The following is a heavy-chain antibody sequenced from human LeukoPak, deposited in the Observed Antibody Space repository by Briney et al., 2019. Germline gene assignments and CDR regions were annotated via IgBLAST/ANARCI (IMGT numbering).Heavy chain of an antibody. CDR2: ISGSGDST. CDR1: GFTFSNYA. D-gene: IGHD6-19*01. Sequence: PGGSLRLSCAASGFTFSNYAMSWVRQAPGKGLEWVSAISGSGDSTYYADSVMGRFTISRDNSKNTLYLQMSSLRAEDTAVYYCAKDRAYSSGLGAFDIWGQGTMVTVAS. CDR3: AKDRAYSSGLGAFDI. J-gene: IGHJ3*02. V-gene: IGHV3-23*01.